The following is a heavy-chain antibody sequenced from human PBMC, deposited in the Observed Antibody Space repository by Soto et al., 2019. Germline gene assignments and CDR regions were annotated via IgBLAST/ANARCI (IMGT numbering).Heavy chain of an antibody. J-gene: IGHJ5*02. CDR3: ARDRQLVQDWFDP. CDR1: GFTFSNYG. D-gene: IGHD6-13*01. V-gene: IGHV3-23*01. CDR2: ISRSGGNT. Sequence: GGSLRLSCAASGFTFSNYGMSWVRQAPGKGLEWVSSISRSGGNTYYADSVKGRFTMSRDDAKNSVYLQMNSLRPEDTAIYYCARDRQLVQDWFDPWGQGTLVTVSS.